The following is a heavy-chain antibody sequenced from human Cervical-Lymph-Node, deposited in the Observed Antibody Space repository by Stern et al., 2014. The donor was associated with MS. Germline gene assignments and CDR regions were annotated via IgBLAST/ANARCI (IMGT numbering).Heavy chain of an antibody. V-gene: IGHV2-5*02. D-gene: IGHD3-10*01. CDR3: VHTSLWLGVSFDY. CDR1: GFSLSTIGLG. CDR2: IYWDYDK. Sequence: QVTLRESGPTLVKPTQTLTLTCSFSGFSLSTIGLGVGWLRQPPGKALEWLALIYWDYDKRYNPSLKTRLTITRDSSKNQVVLTMTNMDPVDTATYHCVHTSLWLGVSFDYWGHGTLVSVSS. J-gene: IGHJ4*01.